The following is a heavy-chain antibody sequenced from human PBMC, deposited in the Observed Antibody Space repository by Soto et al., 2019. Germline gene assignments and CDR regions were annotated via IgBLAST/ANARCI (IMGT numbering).Heavy chain of an antibody. Sequence: EVQLLESGGGLVQPGGSLRLSCTASGFTSSSYAMSWVRQAPGKGQEWVSGISGSGGFTYYGDSVKGRFTISRDNSKNTVFLQLNNLRAEDTAVYYCAKAGGDCSGGTCYSGQGDYWGQGTLVTVSS. J-gene: IGHJ4*02. CDR3: AKAGGDCSGGTCYSGQGDY. D-gene: IGHD2-15*01. CDR1: GFTSSSYA. CDR2: ISGSGGFT. V-gene: IGHV3-23*01.